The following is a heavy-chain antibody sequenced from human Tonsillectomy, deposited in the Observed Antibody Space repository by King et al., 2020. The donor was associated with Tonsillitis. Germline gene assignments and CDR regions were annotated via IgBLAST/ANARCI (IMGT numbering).Heavy chain of an antibody. CDR1: GYSISSGYF. J-gene: IGHJ4*02. CDR3: ARLGYGLKRADY. V-gene: IGHV4-38-2*01. CDR2: IYDGGST. Sequence: VQLQESGPGLVKPSETLSLTCAVSGYSISSGYFWGWIRQPPGKGLQWIGSIYDGGSTYYSPSLKSRVTISLERAKNQFSLRLSSVTAVDTAVYYCARLGYGLKRADYWGQGTLVTVSS. D-gene: IGHD4-17*01.